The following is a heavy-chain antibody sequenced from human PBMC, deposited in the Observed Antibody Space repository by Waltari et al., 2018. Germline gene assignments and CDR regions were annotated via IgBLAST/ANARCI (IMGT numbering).Heavy chain of an antibody. V-gene: IGHV3-33*01. Sequence: QVQLVESGGGVVQPGRSLRLSCAASGFTFSSYGMPWVRQAPGKGLGWVAVIWYDGSNKYYADSVKGRFTISRDNSKNTLYLQMNSLRAEDTAVYYCARDSWAAAQGGAPFQHWGQGTLVTVSS. CDR2: IWYDGSNK. D-gene: IGHD6-25*01. J-gene: IGHJ1*01. CDR3: ARDSWAAAQGGAPFQH. CDR1: GFTFSSYG.